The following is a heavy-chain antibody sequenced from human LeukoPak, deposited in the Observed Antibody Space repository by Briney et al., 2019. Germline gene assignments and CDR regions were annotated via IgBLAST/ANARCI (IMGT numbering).Heavy chain of an antibody. CDR3: ARGYCSGGTYYLVENWLDP. J-gene: IGHJ5*02. Sequence: EASVKVSCKASGYTLTAYYIYSVRQAPGQGLEWMGRINPNSGGTDYAQNFQGRVTMTRDTSISTAYMELSRLRSDDTDVYYCARGYCSGGTYYLVENWLDPWGQGTLVTVSS. CDR1: GYTLTAYY. D-gene: IGHD2-15*01. V-gene: IGHV1-2*05. CDR2: INPNSGGT.